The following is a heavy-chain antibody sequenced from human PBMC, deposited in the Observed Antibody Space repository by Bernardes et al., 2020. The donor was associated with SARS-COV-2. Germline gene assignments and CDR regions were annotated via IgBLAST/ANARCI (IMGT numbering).Heavy chain of an antibody. J-gene: IGHJ4*02. CDR1: GFTFDDYA. D-gene: IGHD3-22*01. V-gene: IGHV3-9*01. Sequence: GGSLRLSCAASGFTFDDYAMHWVRQAPGKGLEWVSGISWNSGSIGYADSVKGRFTISRDNAKNSLYLQMNSLRAEDTALYYCAKDFEAWLLATDYWGQGTLVTVSS. CDR3: AKDFEAWLLATDY. CDR2: ISWNSGSI.